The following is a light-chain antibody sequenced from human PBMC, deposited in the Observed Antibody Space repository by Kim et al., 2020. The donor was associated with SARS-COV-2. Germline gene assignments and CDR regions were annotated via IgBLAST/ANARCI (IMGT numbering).Light chain of an antibody. CDR1: QKIGTK. J-gene: IGKJ5*01. CDR3: QQYDKWPPIT. V-gene: IGKV3-15*01. CDR2: DAS. Sequence: CPGQRTAPSCRASQKIGTKWAWYQQKPGQAPRLLIYDASTRASGVTDRFCGSGSGTEFTLTIGGRHSEDFAVYYCQQYDKWPPITFGQGTRLDIK.